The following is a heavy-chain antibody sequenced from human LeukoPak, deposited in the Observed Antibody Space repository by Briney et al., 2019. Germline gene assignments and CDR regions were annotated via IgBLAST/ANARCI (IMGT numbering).Heavy chain of an antibody. D-gene: IGHD6-19*01. J-gene: IGHJ6*03. Sequence: GGSLRLSCAASGFTFSDYYMSWVRQAPGKGLEWVSAISGSGGSTYYADSVKGRFTISRDNSKNTLYLQMNSLRAEDTAVYYCAKDGFQGIAVFGYYYYMDVWGKGTTVTISS. CDR3: AKDGFQGIAVFGYYYYMDV. CDR2: ISGSGGST. CDR1: GFTFSDYY. V-gene: IGHV3-23*01.